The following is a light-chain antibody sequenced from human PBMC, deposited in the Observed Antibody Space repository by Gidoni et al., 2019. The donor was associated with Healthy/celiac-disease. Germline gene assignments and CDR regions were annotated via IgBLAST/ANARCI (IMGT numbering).Light chain of an antibody. CDR1: QSVSNSY. CDR2: GAS. Sequence: EIVLTQSPGTLSLSPGERATLPCRASQSVSNSYLAWYQQKPGQAPRLVIYGASSRATGIPDRFSGSGSGTDFTLTISRLEPEDFAVYYCQQYGSSPLTFGGGTKVEI. CDR3: QQYGSSPLT. J-gene: IGKJ4*01. V-gene: IGKV3-20*01.